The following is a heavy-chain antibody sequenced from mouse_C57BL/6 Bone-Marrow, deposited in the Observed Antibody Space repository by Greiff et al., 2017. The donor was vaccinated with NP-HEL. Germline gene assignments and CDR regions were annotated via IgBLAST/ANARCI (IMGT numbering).Heavy chain of an antibody. J-gene: IGHJ4*01. D-gene: IGHD3-1*01. CDR2: IYPCNGNT. V-gene: IGHV1-81*01. CDR1: GYTFTSYG. Sequence: QVQLKQSGAELARPGASVKLSCKASGYTFTSYGISWVKQRTGQGLEWIGEIYPCNGNTYYNEKFKGKATLTADKSSSTAYMEIRSLTSEDSAVYFCAGPGYGTVDYWCWGTAVTVTS. CDR3: AGPGYGTVDY.